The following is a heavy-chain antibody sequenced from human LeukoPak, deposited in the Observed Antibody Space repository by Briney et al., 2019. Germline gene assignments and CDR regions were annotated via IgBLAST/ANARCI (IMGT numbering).Heavy chain of an antibody. J-gene: IGHJ5*01. CDR1: GYTFSAYS. CDR2: MSPSTGGT. V-gene: IGHV1-2*02. CDR3: ARGGSWFDS. Sequence: ASVKVSFKASGYTFSAYSVHWIRPAPGQGLEWMGWMSPSTGGTKYAQKFQGRVTLTRDTSISTAYMELTRLTSDDTAMYYCARGGSWFDSWGQGTLVTVSS. D-gene: IGHD1-26*01.